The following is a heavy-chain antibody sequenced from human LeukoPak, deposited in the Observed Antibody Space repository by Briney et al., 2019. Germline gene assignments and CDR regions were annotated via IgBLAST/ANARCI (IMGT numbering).Heavy chain of an antibody. D-gene: IGHD2/OR15-2a*01. CDR2: INRDERGK. V-gene: IGHV3-7*01. CDR3: ARVEYRGNGILY. Sequence: GRSLTLLCAGSGVIFANSWMTWVRQVPGKGLEWVDNINRDERGKYYLPSVRGRFTSSKDDAKDSLYLQMDSLRPEDTAIYYCARVEYRGNGILYWGQGTLVGGSS. CDR1: GVIFANSW. J-gene: IGHJ4*02.